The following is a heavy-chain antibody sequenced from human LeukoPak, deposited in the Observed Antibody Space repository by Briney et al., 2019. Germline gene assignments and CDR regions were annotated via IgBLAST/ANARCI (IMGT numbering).Heavy chain of an antibody. CDR2: IKSKTDGGTT. V-gene: IGHV3-15*01. J-gene: IGHJ4*02. CDR1: GFTFSSYW. CDR3: TTAGTVSRSDY. D-gene: IGHD4-11*01. Sequence: GGSLRLSCAPSGFTFSSYWMHWVRQAPGKGLEWVGRIKSKTDGGTTDYAAPVKGRFTISRDDSKNTLYLQMNSLKTEDTAVYYCTTAGTVSRSDYWGQGTLVTVSS.